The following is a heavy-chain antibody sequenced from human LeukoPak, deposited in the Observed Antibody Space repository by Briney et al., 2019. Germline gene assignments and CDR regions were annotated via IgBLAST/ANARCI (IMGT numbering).Heavy chain of an antibody. V-gene: IGHV3-30-3*01. D-gene: IGHD1-26*01. CDR3: ARDTIVGATSPYFDY. J-gene: IGHJ4*02. Sequence: GRSLRLSCAASGFTFSSYAMHWVRQAPAKGLVWVAVISYEGSNKYYADSVKGRFTISRDNSKNTLYLQMNSLGAEDTAVYYCARDTIVGATSPYFDYWGQGTLVTVSS. CDR2: ISYEGSNK. CDR1: GFTFSSYA.